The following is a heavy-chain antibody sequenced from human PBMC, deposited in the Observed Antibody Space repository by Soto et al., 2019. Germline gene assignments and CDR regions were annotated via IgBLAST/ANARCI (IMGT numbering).Heavy chain of an antibody. Sequence: EVQLLESGGGLAQPGGSLRLSCAASGFTFRNNVLSWVRQAPGKGLDWVSGITGRGRDTYYADSVKGRFTISRDNYKNLEFLQMNSLRAEDTALYYCAKNGLDNSPSAIDSWGPGTLVTGSS. CDR1: GFTFRNNV. CDR2: ITGRGRDT. CDR3: AKNGLDNSPSAIDS. J-gene: IGHJ4*02. V-gene: IGHV3-23*01. D-gene: IGHD2-8*01.